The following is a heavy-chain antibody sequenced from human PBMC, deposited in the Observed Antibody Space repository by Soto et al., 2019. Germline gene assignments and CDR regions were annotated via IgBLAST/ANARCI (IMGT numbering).Heavy chain of an antibody. J-gene: IGHJ4*02. Sequence: QVQLVESGGGVVQPGSSLKLSCAASGFTFRTYAMHWVRQAPGKGLEWVAVISYDGSNTYYADSVKGRFTISRDNSKNTLYLQMNSLRTEDSAVYYCARDSETNGYSYDYFDYCGQGTLVTVSS. CDR1: GFTFRTYA. V-gene: IGHV3-30*04. D-gene: IGHD5-18*01. CDR3: ARDSETNGYSYDYFDY. CDR2: ISYDGSNT.